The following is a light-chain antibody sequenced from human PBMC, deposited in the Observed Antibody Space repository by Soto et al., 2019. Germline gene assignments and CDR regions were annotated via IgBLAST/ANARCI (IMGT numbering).Light chain of an antibody. J-gene: IGKJ4*01. V-gene: IGKV1-9*01. CDR1: QDISTS. Sequence: DSQLTQSPAFLSASVGDTVTITCRASQDISTSLAWYQQKPGMAPKLLIYAASTLHSGVPSRFSGSGSATDFTLTISAPEPEDFATYCCQQVNGYPFSFGGGTKVEMK. CDR2: AAS. CDR3: QQVNGYPFS.